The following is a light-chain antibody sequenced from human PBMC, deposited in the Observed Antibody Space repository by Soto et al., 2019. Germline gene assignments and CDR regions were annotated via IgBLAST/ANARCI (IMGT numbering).Light chain of an antibody. CDR1: SSDVGSYNL. CDR3: SSYASSTTPYV. J-gene: IGLJ1*01. Sequence: QPVLTQPASVSGSPGQSITISCTGTSSDVGSYNLVSWYQQHPGKAPKLMIYEGSKRASGVFNRFSGSKSGNTASLTISGLQAEDEADYYCSSYASSTTPYVFGTGTKVTVL. V-gene: IGLV2-14*02. CDR2: EGS.